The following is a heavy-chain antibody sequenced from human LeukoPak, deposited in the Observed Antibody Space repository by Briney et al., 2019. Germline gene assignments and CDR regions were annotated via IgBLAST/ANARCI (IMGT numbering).Heavy chain of an antibody. CDR1: GGSFSGYY. Sequence: PSETLSLTCAVYGGSFSGYYWSWIRQPPGKGLEWIGEINHSGSTNYNPSLKSRVTISVDTSKNQFSLKLSSVTAADTAVYYCARDLRYCSSTSCYWGFDPWGQGTPVTVSS. CDR2: INHSGST. CDR3: ARDLRYCSSTSCYWGFDP. V-gene: IGHV4-34*01. D-gene: IGHD2-2*01. J-gene: IGHJ5*02.